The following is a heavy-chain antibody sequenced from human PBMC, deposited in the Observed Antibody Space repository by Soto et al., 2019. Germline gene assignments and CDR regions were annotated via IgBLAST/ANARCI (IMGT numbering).Heavy chain of an antibody. J-gene: IGHJ6*02. V-gene: IGHV1-18*01. D-gene: IGHD2-15*01. CDR2: ISAYNGNI. CDR3: ARDQWWLGPAHYYYGMDV. Sequence: ASVKVSCKASGYTFTSYGITWVRQAPGQGLEWMGWISAYNGNINYAQKFQGRVTMTTDTSTSTAYMELRSLRSEDTAVYYCARDQWWLGPAHYYYGMDVWGQGTTVTVSS. CDR1: GYTFTSYG.